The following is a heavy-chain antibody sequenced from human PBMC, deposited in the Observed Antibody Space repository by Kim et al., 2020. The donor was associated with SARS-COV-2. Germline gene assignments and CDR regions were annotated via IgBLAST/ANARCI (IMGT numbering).Heavy chain of an antibody. J-gene: IGHJ5*02. Sequence: AQEFQGRVTITADELTSTAYMELSSLRSEDTAVYYCAGGLTGYRDDTFDPWGQGTLVTVSS. CDR3: AGGLTGYRDDTFDP. D-gene: IGHD7-27*01. V-gene: IGHV1-69*01.